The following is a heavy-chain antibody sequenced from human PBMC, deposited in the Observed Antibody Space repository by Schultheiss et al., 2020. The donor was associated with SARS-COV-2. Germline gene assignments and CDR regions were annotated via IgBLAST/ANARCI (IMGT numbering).Heavy chain of an antibody. Sequence: SKTLSLTCTVSGGSISSGSYYWSWIRQPAGKGLEWIGRIYTSGSTYYNPSLKSRVTISVDTSKNQFSLKLSSVTAADTAVYYCARGEQWLVQSGYYYGMDVWGQGTTVTVSS. CDR2: IYTSGST. V-gene: IGHV4-61*02. CDR3: ARGEQWLVQSGYYYGMDV. J-gene: IGHJ6*02. CDR1: GGSISSGSYY. D-gene: IGHD6-19*01.